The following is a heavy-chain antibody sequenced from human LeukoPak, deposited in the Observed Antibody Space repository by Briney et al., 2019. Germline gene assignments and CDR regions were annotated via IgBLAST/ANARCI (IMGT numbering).Heavy chain of an antibody. Sequence: GGSLRLSCAASGFTFSSYGMHWVRQAPGKGLEWVAVIWYDGTNKYYTDSVKGRFTISRDNSKNTLYLQMDSLRAEDTAVYYCARGGSGIYSTYNWFDPWGQGTLVTVSS. CDR3: ARGGSGIYSTYNWFDP. V-gene: IGHV3-33*01. J-gene: IGHJ5*02. CDR2: IWYDGTNK. D-gene: IGHD1-26*01. CDR1: GFTFSSYG.